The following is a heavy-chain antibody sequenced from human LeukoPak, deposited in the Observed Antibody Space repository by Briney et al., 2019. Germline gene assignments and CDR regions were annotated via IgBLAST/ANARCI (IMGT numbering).Heavy chain of an antibody. Sequence: SETLSLTCTVSGGSISTYYWSWIRQPPGKGLEWIGYIYYSGSTNYNPSLKSRVTISVDTSKNQFSLKLSSVTAADTAVYYCARGRYYGSGSYYNVFVYWGQGTLVTVSS. V-gene: IGHV4-59*12. D-gene: IGHD3-10*01. J-gene: IGHJ4*02. CDR3: ARGRYYGSGSYYNVFVY. CDR1: GGSISTYY. CDR2: IYYSGST.